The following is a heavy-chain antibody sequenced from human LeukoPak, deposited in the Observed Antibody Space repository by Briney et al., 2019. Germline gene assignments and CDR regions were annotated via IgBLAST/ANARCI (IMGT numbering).Heavy chain of an antibody. CDR3: ARKLLGGVTDY. V-gene: IGHV4-30-4*01. CDR1: GGSISSGDYY. D-gene: IGHD2/OR15-2a*01. J-gene: IGHJ4*02. Sequence: PSETLSLTCTVSGGSISSGDYYWSWIRQLPGKGLEWIGYIYYSGSTYYNPSLKSRVTISVDTSKNQFSLKLSSVTAADTAVYYCARKLLGGVTDYWGQGTLVTVSS. CDR2: IYYSGST.